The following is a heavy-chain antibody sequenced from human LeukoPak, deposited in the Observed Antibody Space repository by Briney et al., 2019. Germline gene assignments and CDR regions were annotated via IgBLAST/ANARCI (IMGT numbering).Heavy chain of an antibody. J-gene: IGHJ4*02. CDR3: ARKNSGPNPFDL. Sequence: GGSLRLSCAASGFFFSNYAMSWVRQAPGKGLQCVSGINTDGSDTPYEDSVKGRFTISRDNSKNTLYLQMNSLKVEDTAIYYCARKNSGPNPFDLWGQGTLVSVSS. V-gene: IGHV3-23*01. CDR2: INTDGSDT. D-gene: IGHD1-14*01. CDR1: GFFFSNYA.